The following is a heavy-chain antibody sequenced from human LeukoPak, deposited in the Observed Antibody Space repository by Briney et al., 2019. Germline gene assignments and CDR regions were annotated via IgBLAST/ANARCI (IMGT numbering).Heavy chain of an antibody. J-gene: IGHJ4*02. Sequence: PSETLSLTCTVSGYSISSGYYWGWIRQPPGKGLEWIGSIYHSGSTYYNPSLKSRVTISVDTSKNQFSLKLSSVTAADTAVYYCARDGGTMVRGIKWGQGTLVTVSS. CDR1: GYSISSGYY. D-gene: IGHD3-10*01. V-gene: IGHV4-38-2*02. CDR3: ARDGGTMVRGIK. CDR2: IYHSGST.